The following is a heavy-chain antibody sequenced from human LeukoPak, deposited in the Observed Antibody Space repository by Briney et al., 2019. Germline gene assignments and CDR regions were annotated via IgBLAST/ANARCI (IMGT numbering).Heavy chain of an antibody. Sequence: ASVKVSFKAAGYTFTGYYMHWVRQAPGQGLEWMGWINPNSGGTNYAQKFQARVTMTSDTSISTAYMELSRLRSDDSAVCYCARGSSSPGFDYWGPAILVTVSS. J-gene: IGHJ4*01. CDR3: ARGSSSPGFDY. CDR1: GYTFTGYY. D-gene: IGHD6-6*01. CDR2: INPNSGGT. V-gene: IGHV1-2*02.